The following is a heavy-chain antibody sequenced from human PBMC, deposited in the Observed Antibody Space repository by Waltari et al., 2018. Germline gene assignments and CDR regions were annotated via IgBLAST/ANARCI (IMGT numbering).Heavy chain of an antibody. V-gene: IGHV1-46*01. D-gene: IGHD7-27*01. Sequence: QVQLVQSGAEVKKPGASVKVSCKASGYTFTSYYMHWVRQAPGQGLEWMGIINPSGGSTSYAQKFQGRVTMTRDTSTSTVYMELSSLRSEDTAVYYCAREKTGKDLTGSDAFDIWGQGTMVTVSS. CDR2: INPSGGST. CDR1: GYTFTSYY. J-gene: IGHJ3*02. CDR3: AREKTGKDLTGSDAFDI.